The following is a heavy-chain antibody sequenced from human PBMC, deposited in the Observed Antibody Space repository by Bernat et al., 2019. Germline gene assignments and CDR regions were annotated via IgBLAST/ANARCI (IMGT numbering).Heavy chain of an antibody. CDR2: IRYDGSNK. CDR1: GFTFSSYG. CDR3: AKDHITRDCSGGSCYSPDVY. Sequence: QVQLVESGGGVVQPGGSLRLSCAASGFTFSSYGMHWVRQAPGKGLEWVAFIRYDGSNKYYADSVKGRFTISRDNSKNTLYLQMNSLRAEDTAVYYCAKDHITRDCSGGSCYSPDVYWGQGTLVTVSS. D-gene: IGHD2-15*01. J-gene: IGHJ4*02. V-gene: IGHV3-30*02.